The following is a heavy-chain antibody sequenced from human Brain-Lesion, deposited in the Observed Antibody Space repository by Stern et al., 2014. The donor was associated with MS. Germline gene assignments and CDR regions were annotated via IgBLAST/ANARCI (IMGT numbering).Heavy chain of an antibody. CDR2: ITTGGDT. V-gene: IGHV3-13*01. J-gene: IGHJ3*02. Sequence: EVQLVESGGGLVQPGGSLRLSCAASEFTFYSYDMHWVRQPTGKGLEWVSGITTGGDTYYPGSVKGRFTISREYAKNSLYLQMNTLRVGDTAVYYCARGITDTSGYSDAFDIWGPGTMVTVSS. CDR3: ARGITDTSGYSDAFDI. D-gene: IGHD3-22*01. CDR1: EFTFYSYD.